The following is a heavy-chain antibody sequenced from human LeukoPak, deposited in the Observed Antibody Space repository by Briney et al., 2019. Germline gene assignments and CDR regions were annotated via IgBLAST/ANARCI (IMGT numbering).Heavy chain of an antibody. CDR2: INSDGSRT. CDR1: KFSFSSYW. J-gene: IGHJ6*03. Sequence: GGSLRLSCAASKFSFSSYWMHWVRQAPGKGLVWVSRINSDGSRTNYADSVKGRFTISRDNAKNTLYLQMNSLRAEDTAVFYCAKVSRVAAVSGYYYYMDVWGKGTTVAVSS. D-gene: IGHD6-13*01. V-gene: IGHV3-74*01. CDR3: AKVSRVAAVSGYYYYMDV.